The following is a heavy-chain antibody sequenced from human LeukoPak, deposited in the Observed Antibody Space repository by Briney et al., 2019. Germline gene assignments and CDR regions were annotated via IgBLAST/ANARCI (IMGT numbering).Heavy chain of an antibody. V-gene: IGHV4-4*07. CDR3: ARYVYCSGGSCYDAFDI. Sequence: SETLSLTCTVSGGSISSYYWSWIRQPAGKGLEWIGRIYTSGSTNYNPSLKSRVTMSVDTSKNQFSLKLSSVTAADTAVYYCARYVYCSGGSCYDAFDIWGQGTMVTVSS. J-gene: IGHJ3*02. D-gene: IGHD2-15*01. CDR1: GGSISSYY. CDR2: IYTSGST.